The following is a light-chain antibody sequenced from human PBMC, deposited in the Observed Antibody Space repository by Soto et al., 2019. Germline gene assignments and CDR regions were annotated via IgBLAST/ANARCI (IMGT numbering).Light chain of an antibody. V-gene: IGLV2-14*01. CDR3: SSYSSSSTLRV. CDR1: SSDVGGYKY. J-gene: IGLJ3*02. CDR2: EVS. Sequence: QSALTQPASVSGSPGQSITISCTGTSSDVGGYKYVSWYQQHPGKAPKLMIYEVSNRPSGVSNRFSGSKSGNTASLTISGLQAEDEADYYCSSYSSSSTLRVFGGGTKLTAL.